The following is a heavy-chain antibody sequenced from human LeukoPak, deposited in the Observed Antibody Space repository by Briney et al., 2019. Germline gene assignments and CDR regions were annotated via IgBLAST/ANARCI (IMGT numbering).Heavy chain of an antibody. J-gene: IGHJ4*02. D-gene: IGHD6-19*01. CDR3: ARLIAVAATRGDY. CDR2: INTNTGNP. V-gene: IGHV7-4-1*02. CDR1: GYTFTSYA. Sequence: ASVKVSCKASGYTFTSYAMNWVRRAPGQGLEWMGWINTNTGNPTYTQGFTGRFVFSLDTSVSTAYLQISSLKAEDTAVYYCARLIAVAATRGDYWGQGTLVTVSS.